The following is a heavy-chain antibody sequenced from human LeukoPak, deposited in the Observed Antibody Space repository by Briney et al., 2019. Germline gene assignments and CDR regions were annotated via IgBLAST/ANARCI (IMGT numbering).Heavy chain of an antibody. CDR1: RFTFSSYS. CDR2: ISSSSSYI. D-gene: IGHD2-15*01. Sequence: PGGSLRLSCAASRFTFSSYSMNWVRQAPGKGLEWVSSISSSSSYIYYADSVKGRFTISRDNAKNSLYLQMNSLRAEDTAVYYCARAGGSGGRDAFDIWGQGTMVTVSS. V-gene: IGHV3-21*01. CDR3: ARAGGSGGRDAFDI. J-gene: IGHJ3*02.